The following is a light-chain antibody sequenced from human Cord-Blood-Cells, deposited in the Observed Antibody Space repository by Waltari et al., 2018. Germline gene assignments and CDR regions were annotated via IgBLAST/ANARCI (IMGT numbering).Light chain of an antibody. Sequence: QSALTQPRSVSGSPGQSVTISCTGTSSDDGGYNYVSWYQQHPGKAPKLMIYDDSKRPAGVPDRFSGSKSGNTASLTISGLQAEDEADYYCCSYAGSYTWVFGGGTKLTVL. CDR1: SSDDGGYNY. J-gene: IGLJ3*02. CDR3: CSYAGSYTWV. CDR2: DDS. V-gene: IGLV2-11*01.